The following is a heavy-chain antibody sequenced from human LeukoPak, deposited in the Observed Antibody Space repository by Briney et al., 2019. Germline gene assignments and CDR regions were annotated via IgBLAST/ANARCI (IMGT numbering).Heavy chain of an antibody. J-gene: IGHJ5*02. CDR1: GYTFTSYY. Sequence: ASVKVSCKASGYTFTSYYMHWVRQAPGQGLEWMGIINPSGGSTRYAQKFQGRVTMTRDMPTSTVYMELSSLRSEDTAVYYCARSSCPSCVSMVRGVTNRDPVWFDPWGQGTLVTVSS. CDR2: INPSGGST. D-gene: IGHD3-10*01. CDR3: ARSSCPSCVSMVRGVTNRDPVWFDP. V-gene: IGHV1-46*01.